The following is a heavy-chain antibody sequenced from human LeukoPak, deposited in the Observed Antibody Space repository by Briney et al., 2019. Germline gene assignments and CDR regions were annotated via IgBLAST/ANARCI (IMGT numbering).Heavy chain of an antibody. J-gene: IGHJ4*02. Sequence: GGSLRLSCAASGFTFSNYAMNWIRQAPGKGLEWVSSISSSSSYIYYADSVKGRFTISRDNAKNSLYLQMNSLRAEDTAVYYCARLIVAMGFDYWAQGTLVTVSS. D-gene: IGHD5-12*01. CDR2: ISSSSSYI. CDR3: ARLIVAMGFDY. V-gene: IGHV3-21*01. CDR1: GFTFSNYA.